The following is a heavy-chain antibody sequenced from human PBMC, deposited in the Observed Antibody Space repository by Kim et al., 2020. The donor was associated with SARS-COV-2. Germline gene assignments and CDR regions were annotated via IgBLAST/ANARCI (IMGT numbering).Heavy chain of an antibody. CDR1: GGSISHYY. CDR3: GRIHQWRDRFDY. CDR2: IYYSGST. J-gene: IGHJ4*02. Sequence: SETLSLTCTVSGGSISHYYWSWIRQPPGKGLEWIGHIYYSGSTNSSPSLKSRVTISVDTTKNHFSLMVRSVTAADTAVYYCGRIHQWRDRFDYWGRGTLVTVSS. D-gene: IGHD6-19*01. V-gene: IGHV4-59*01.